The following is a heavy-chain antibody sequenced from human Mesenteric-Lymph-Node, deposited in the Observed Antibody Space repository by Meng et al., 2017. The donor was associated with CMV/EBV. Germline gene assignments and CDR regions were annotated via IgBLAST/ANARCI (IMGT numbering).Heavy chain of an antibody. J-gene: IGHJ4*02. CDR3: ARGWEYSSSWYYFDY. D-gene: IGHD6-13*01. V-gene: IGHV4-31*02. Sequence: SGGSISSGGYYWSWIRQHPGKGLEWIGYIYYSGSTYYNPSLKSRVTISVDTSKNQFSLKLSSVTAADTAVYYCARGWEYSSSWYYFDYWGQGTLVTVSS. CDR1: GGSISSGGYY. CDR2: IYYSGST.